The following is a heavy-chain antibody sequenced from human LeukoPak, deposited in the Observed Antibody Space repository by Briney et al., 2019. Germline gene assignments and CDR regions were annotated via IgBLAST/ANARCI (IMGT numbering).Heavy chain of an antibody. CDR3: ARDGGLHTNFDY. J-gene: IGHJ4*02. CDR2: TKPDGSAE. V-gene: IGHV3-7*01. Sequence: PGGSLRLSCAASGCSFRNYWMGWVRQAPGKGLEWVANTKPDGSAEYYADSVRGRFSTSRDNANNLLYLQMNSLRAEDTAVYYCARDGGLHTNFDYWGQGTLVTVSS. D-gene: IGHD2-15*01. CDR1: GCSFRNYW.